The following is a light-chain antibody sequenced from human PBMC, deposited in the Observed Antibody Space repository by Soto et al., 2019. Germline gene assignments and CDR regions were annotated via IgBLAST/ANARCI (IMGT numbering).Light chain of an antibody. J-gene: IGKJ5*01. V-gene: IGKV3-15*01. Sequence: EIVLTQSPATLSSFPGDRVTLSCRASQAVNTRLAWYQHKPGQAPRLLIYGASTRATGISDRFSASGSATEFTLTISSLQSEDFGVYYCQQHDQWPLTFGQGTRLEIK. CDR2: GAS. CDR1: QAVNTR. CDR3: QQHDQWPLT.